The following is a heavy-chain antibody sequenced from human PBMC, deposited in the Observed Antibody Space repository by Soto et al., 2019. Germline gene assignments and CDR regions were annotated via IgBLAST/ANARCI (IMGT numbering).Heavy chain of an antibody. D-gene: IGHD1-1*01. CDR2: ISYDGSNK. J-gene: IGHJ6*02. Sequence: HPGGSLRLSCAASGFTFSSYAMHWVRQAPGKGLEWVAVISYDGSNKYYADSVKGRFTISRDNSKNTLYLQMNSLRAEDTAVYYCARQISPQSYSGDYYYYGMDVWGQGTTVTVSS. CDR3: ARQISPQSYSGDYYYYGMDV. CDR1: GFTFSSYA. V-gene: IGHV3-30-3*01.